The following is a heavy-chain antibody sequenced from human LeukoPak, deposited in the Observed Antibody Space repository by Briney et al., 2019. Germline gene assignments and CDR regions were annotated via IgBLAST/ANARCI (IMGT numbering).Heavy chain of an antibody. D-gene: IGHD1-14*01. CDR2: IYGGGSGST. V-gene: IGHV3-23*01. CDR3: AKDFTPDGIWDIDY. Sequence: GGSLRLSCVASGFTFSKYTMSWVRQAPGKGLEWVSGIYGGGSGSTFYAEPVKGRFTISRDNSKNTLYLQMNSLRDEDTAIYYCAKDFTPDGIWDIDYWGRGTLITVSS. CDR1: GFTFSKYT. J-gene: IGHJ4*02.